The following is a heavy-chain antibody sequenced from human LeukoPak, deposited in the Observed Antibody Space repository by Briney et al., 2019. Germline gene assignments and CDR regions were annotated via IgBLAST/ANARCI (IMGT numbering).Heavy chain of an antibody. D-gene: IGHD6-13*01. Sequence: PGGSLRLSCAASGFTFSSYGMHWVRQAPGKGLEWVAVISYDGSNKYYADSVKGRFTISRDNSKDTLYLQMNSLRAEDTAVYYCAKGVFGGTYYFDYWGQGTLVTVSS. CDR3: AKGVFGGTYYFDY. CDR1: GFTFSSYG. CDR2: ISYDGSNK. J-gene: IGHJ4*02. V-gene: IGHV3-30*18.